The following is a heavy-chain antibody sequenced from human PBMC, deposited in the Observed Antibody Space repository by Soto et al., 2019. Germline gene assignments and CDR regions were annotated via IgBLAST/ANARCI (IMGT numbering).Heavy chain of an antibody. D-gene: IGHD3-10*01. V-gene: IGHV1-46*01. CDR3: ARVGDYYGSGSYYGGGIYYYYYYGMDV. CDR2: INPSGGST. CDR1: GYTFTSYY. Sequence: QVQLVQSGAEVKKPGASVKVSCKASGYTFTSYYMHWVRQAPGQGLEWMGIINPSGGSTSYAQKFKGRVTMTRDTATSTVYMELSSLRSEDTAVYYCARVGDYYGSGSYYGGGIYYYYYYGMDVWGQGTTVTVSS. J-gene: IGHJ6*02.